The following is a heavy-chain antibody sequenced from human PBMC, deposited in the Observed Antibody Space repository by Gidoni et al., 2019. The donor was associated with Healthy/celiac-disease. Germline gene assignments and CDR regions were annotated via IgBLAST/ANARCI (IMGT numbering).Heavy chain of an antibody. CDR3: AKEGVLRFLEWLYGYYYYGMDV. J-gene: IGHJ6*02. Sequence: QVQLVESGGGVVQPGRSLRLSCAASGFPFSSYGMHWVRQAPGKGLEWVAVISYDGSNKYYADSVKGRFTISRDNSKNTLYLQMNSLRAEDTAVYYCAKEGVLRFLEWLYGYYYYGMDVWGQGTTVTVSS. CDR1: GFPFSSYG. D-gene: IGHD3-3*01. CDR2: ISYDGSNK. V-gene: IGHV3-30*18.